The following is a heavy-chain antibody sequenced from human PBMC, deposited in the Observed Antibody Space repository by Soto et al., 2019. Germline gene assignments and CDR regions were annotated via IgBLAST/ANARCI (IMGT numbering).Heavy chain of an antibody. Sequence: SETLSLTCTVSGGSISSYYWSWIRQPPGKGLEWIGYIYYSGTTSYNPSLKSRVTISINTSKNQFSLKLSSVTAADTAVYYCAREDSRWFDPWGQGTLVTVSS. CDR3: AREDSRWFDP. CDR2: IYYSGTT. CDR1: GGSISSYY. V-gene: IGHV4-59*01. J-gene: IGHJ5*02.